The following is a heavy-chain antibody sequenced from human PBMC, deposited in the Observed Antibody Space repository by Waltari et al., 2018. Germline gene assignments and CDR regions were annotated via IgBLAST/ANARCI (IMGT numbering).Heavy chain of an antibody. CDR3: ARGVLEWFSSRTGWFDP. V-gene: IGHV4-38-2*01. D-gene: IGHD3-3*01. J-gene: IGHJ5*02. CDR1: GYSISSGYY. Sequence: QVQLQESGPGLVKPSETLYLTCAVSGYSISSGYYWGWLRQPPGKGLEWIGSIYHSGSTYYNPSLKSRVTISVDTSKNQFSLKLSSVTAADTAVYYCARGVLEWFSSRTGWFDPWGQGTLVTVSS. CDR2: IYHSGST.